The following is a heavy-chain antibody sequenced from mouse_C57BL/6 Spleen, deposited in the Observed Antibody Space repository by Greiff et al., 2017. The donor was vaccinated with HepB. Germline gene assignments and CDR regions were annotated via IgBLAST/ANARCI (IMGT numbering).Heavy chain of an antibody. CDR2: IDPETGGT. D-gene: IGHD3-2*02. Sequence: QVQLQQSGAELVRPGASVTLSCKASGYTFTDYEMHWVKQTPVHGLEWIGAIDPETGGTAYNQKFKGKAILTADKSSSTAYMELRSLTSEDSAVYYCTKTAQAPAWFAYWGQGTLVTVSA. V-gene: IGHV1-15*01. CDR1: GYTFTDYE. CDR3: TKTAQAPAWFAY. J-gene: IGHJ3*01.